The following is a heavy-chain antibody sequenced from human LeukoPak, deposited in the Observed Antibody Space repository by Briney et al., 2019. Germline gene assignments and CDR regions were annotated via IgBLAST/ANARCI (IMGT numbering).Heavy chain of an antibody. V-gene: IGHV3-48*01. J-gene: IGHJ4*02. D-gene: IGHD5-18*01. Sequence: HLGGSLRLSCAASGFTFSSYNMNWVRQAPGQGLEWVSYISISGSTIYYADSVKGRFTISRDNSRSTLSLQMDSLRAEDTATYYCATYRQIQVPFEFWGQGTLVTVSS. CDR1: GFTFSSYN. CDR2: ISISGSTI. CDR3: ATYRQIQVPFEF.